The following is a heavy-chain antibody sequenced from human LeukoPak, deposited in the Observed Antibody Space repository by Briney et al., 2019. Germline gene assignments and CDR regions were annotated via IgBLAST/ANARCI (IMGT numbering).Heavy chain of an antibody. CDR1: GGTFSSYA. Sequence: SVKVSCKASGGTFSSYAISWVRQAPGQGLEWMGGIIPIFGTANYAQKFHGRATITTDESTSTAYMELSSLRSEDTAVYYCARGPAGRITMVRGVTTYYYYYMDVWGKGTTVTVSS. CDR2: IIPIFGTA. V-gene: IGHV1-69*05. D-gene: IGHD3-10*01. J-gene: IGHJ6*03. CDR3: ARGPAGRITMVRGVTTYYYYYMDV.